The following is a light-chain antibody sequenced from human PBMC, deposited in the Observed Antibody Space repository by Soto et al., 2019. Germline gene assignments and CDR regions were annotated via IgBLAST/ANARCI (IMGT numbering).Light chain of an antibody. Sequence: EPVLTQSRGTLSLSPGERATLYCRTSQSVSASQLAWYQQRPGQAPRLLISGASSRAAGIPDRFSGSGSGTDFTLTISRLEPEDFAVYYCQQYGSSIQTFGQGTKVAIK. CDR1: QSVSASQ. V-gene: IGKV3-20*01. J-gene: IGKJ1*01. CDR3: QQYGSSIQT. CDR2: GAS.